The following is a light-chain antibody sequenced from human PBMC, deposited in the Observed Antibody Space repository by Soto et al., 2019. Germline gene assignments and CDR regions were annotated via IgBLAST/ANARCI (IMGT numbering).Light chain of an antibody. CDR1: QDISNY. CDR2: DAS. Sequence: DIQMTQSPSSLSASVGDRVTITCQASQDISNYLNWYQQKPGKAPKLLIYDASNLETGVPSRFSGSGSGTDFTFTISSLQPEDFATYFCQQAQSFPYTFGQGTRLEIK. V-gene: IGKV1-33*01. CDR3: QQAQSFPYT. J-gene: IGKJ2*01.